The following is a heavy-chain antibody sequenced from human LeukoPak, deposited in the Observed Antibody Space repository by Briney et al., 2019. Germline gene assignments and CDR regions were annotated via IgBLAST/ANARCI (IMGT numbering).Heavy chain of an antibody. J-gene: IGHJ6*02. CDR3: TKLGLLAYCGGDCRGMDV. CDR2: IKEDGSEK. V-gene: IGHV3-7*03. CDR1: GFTFSSYS. D-gene: IGHD2-21*02. Sequence: PGGSLRLSCAASGFTFSSYSMNWVRQAPGKGLEWVANIKEDGSEKYYVDSVKGRFTISRDNSRSTLYLQMNSLRVEDTAVYYCTKLGLLAYCGGDCRGMDVWGQGTTVTVSS.